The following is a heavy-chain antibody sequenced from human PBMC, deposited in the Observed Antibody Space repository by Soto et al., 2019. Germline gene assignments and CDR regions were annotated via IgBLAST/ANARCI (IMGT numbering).Heavy chain of an antibody. CDR1: GGSVSGYY. V-gene: IGHV4-34*01. CDR3: ARVKASTVVVAARGRNNWFDP. CDR2: INHSGST. J-gene: IGHJ5*02. Sequence: SETLSLTCAVYGGSVSGYYWSWIRQPPGKGLEWIGEINHSGSTNYNPSLKSRFTISRDNAKNSLYLQMNSLRAEDTAVYYCARVKASTVVVAARGRNNWFDPWGQGTLVTVSS. D-gene: IGHD2-15*01.